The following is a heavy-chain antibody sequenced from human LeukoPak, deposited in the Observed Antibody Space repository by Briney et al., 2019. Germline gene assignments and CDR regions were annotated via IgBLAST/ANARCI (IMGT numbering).Heavy chain of an antibody. V-gene: IGHV4-61*01. CDR2: IYCSGST. CDR1: GGSVSSGSFY. Sequence: PSETLSLTCTVSGGSVSSGSFYWNWIRQPPGKGLEWIGYIYCSGSTSYNPSLKSRVTISVDTSKNQFSLKLSSVTAADTAVYYCARRIGYWGQGILVTVSS. J-gene: IGHJ4*02. CDR3: ARRIGY.